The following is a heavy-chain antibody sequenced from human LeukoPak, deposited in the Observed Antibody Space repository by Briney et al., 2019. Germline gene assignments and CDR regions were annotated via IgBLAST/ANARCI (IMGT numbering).Heavy chain of an antibody. J-gene: IGHJ4*02. V-gene: IGHV1-2*02. D-gene: IGHD2-2*01. Sequence: ASVKVSRKASGYTFTGYYMHWVRQAPGQGLEWMGWINPNSGGTNYAQKFQGRVTMTRDTSISTAYMELSRLRSDDTAVYYCARDIVVVPAAPGYWGQGTLVTVSS. CDR2: INPNSGGT. CDR1: GYTFTGYY. CDR3: ARDIVVVPAAPGY.